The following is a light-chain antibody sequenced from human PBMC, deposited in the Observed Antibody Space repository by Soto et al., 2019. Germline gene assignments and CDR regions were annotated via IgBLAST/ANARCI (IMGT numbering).Light chain of an antibody. J-gene: IGLJ1*01. CDR1: SSDVGGYKL. Sequence: QSALTQPASVSGSTGQSITISCSGTSSDVGGYKLVSWFQQHPGKVPKLMIYEVTQRPSGVSDRFSGSKSGNTASLTISGLQAEDEADYYCYSYAGNSIYVFGTGTKLTVL. CDR2: EVT. V-gene: IGLV2-23*02. CDR3: YSYAGNSIYV.